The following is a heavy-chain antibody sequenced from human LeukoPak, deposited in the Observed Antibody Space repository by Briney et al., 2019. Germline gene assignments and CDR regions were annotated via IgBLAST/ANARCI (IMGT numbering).Heavy chain of an antibody. CDR3: AFWSGYYSGSGEYN. Sequence: SETLSLTCTVSGGSISGSSHYLAWIRQPPGKGLEWIGSFYYSGTTYNNPSLKSRVTISVDTSKNQFSLKLSSVAAADTAVYYCAFWSGYYSGSGEYNWGQGALVTVSS. CDR2: FYYSGTT. D-gene: IGHD3-3*01. CDR1: GGSISGSSHY. V-gene: IGHV4-39*07. J-gene: IGHJ4*02.